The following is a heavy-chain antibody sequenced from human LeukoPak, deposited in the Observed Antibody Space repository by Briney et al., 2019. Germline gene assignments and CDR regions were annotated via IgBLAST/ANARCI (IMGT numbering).Heavy chain of an antibody. Sequence: GGSLRLSCAVSGYSVTNVWMHWVRQAPGKGLEYVSSISNNGGSTDYANSVKGRFTISRDNSKNTLYLQMGSLRAEDMAVYYCAREGVSRGYTFDIWGQGTMVTVSS. J-gene: IGHJ3*02. CDR3: AREGVSRGYTFDI. V-gene: IGHV3-64*01. D-gene: IGHD3-10*01. CDR1: GYSVTNVW. CDR2: ISNNGGST.